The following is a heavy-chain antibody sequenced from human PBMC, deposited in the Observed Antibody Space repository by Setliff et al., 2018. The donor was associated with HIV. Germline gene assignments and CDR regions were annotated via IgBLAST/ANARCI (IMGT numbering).Heavy chain of an antibody. CDR3: ATKGYGSGSYYMDV. CDR1: GYTFTSYA. CDR2: INAGNGNT. J-gene: IGHJ6*03. Sequence: ASVKVSCKASGYTFTSYAMHWVRQAPGQRLEWMGWINAGNGNTKYSQKFQGRVTINRDTSVSTAYMELSSLRSEDTAVYYCATKGYGSGSYYMDVWGKGTTVTSP. D-gene: IGHD3-10*01. V-gene: IGHV1-3*01.